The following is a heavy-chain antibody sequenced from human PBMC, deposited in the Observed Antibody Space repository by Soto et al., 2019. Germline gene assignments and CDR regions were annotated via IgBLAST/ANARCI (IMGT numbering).Heavy chain of an antibody. V-gene: IGHV4-31*03. D-gene: IGHD3-10*01. J-gene: IGHJ4*02. Sequence: QVQLQESGPGLVKPSQPLSLTCTVSGGSLSSGGYYWRWIRQHPGKGLEWIGYIYYSGSTYSNQSLKSRGTVSVDTSKNQFSRKLSSVTASDTAVYYCARAPVIWGQGTMVTVSS. CDR2: IYYSGST. CDR1: GGSLSSGGYY. CDR3: ARAPVI.